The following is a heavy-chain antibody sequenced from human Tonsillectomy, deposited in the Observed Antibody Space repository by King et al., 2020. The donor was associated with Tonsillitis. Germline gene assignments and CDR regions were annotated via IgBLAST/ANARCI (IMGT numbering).Heavy chain of an antibody. CDR1: GGSFSGYY. D-gene: IGHD3-10*01. Sequence: VQLQQWGAGLLKPSETLSLTCAVYGGSFSGYYWTWIRQPPGKGLEWIGEINHSGSTNYNPSLKSRVTISVDTSKNQFSLKLSSVTAADTAVYYCARGGDYYYGSGSYSPANWFDPWGQGTLVTVSS. V-gene: IGHV4-34*01. J-gene: IGHJ5*02. CDR3: ARGGDYYYGSGSYSPANWFDP. CDR2: INHSGST.